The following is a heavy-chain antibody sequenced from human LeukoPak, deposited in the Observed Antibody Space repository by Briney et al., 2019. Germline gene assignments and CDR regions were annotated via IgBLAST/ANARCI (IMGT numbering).Heavy chain of an antibody. CDR2: ISGSGGST. CDR3: AKAFFQLDYMDV. D-gene: IGHD6-6*01. CDR1: GFTFSSYT. J-gene: IGHJ6*03. V-gene: IGHV3-23*01. Sequence: GGSLRLSCAASGFTFSSYTMSWVRQAPGKGLEWVSAISGSGGSTYYADSVKGRFTISRDNSKNTLYLQMNSLRAEDTAVYYCAKAFFQLDYMDVWGKGTTVTVSS.